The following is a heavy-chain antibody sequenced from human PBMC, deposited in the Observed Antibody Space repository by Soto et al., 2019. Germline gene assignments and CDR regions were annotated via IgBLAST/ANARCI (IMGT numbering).Heavy chain of an antibody. V-gene: IGHV4-4*02. Sequence: SETLSLTCAVSGDSVTSNVWWSFVRQPPGKGLEWIGEAYHNGLTDYNPSLKSRVTMSVDTSKNEFSLKLTSLTAADTAIYYCARDAAVPGESDRFDYWGQGTLVTVSS. CDR3: ARDAAVPGESDRFDY. CDR1: GDSVTSNVW. J-gene: IGHJ4*02. D-gene: IGHD6-19*01. CDR2: AYHNGLT.